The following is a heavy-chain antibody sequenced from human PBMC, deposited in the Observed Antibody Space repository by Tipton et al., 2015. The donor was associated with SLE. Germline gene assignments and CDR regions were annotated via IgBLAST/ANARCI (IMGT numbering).Heavy chain of an antibody. CDR3: ARQVASFDY. D-gene: IGHD5-12*01. CDR1: GGSISSYY. V-gene: IGHV4-59*05. Sequence: LRLSCTVSGGSISSYYWSWIRQPPGKGLEWIGSIFYSGSTSYNPSLQSRVTISVDTSKNQFSLKLNSVTASDTAVYYCARQVASFDYWGQGTLVTVSS. J-gene: IGHJ4*02. CDR2: IFYSGST.